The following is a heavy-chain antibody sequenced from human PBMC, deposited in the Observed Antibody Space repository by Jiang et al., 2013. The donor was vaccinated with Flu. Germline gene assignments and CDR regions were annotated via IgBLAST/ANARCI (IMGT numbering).Heavy chain of an antibody. D-gene: IGHD6-19*01. J-gene: IGHJ4*02. CDR1: GDSISSSSYY. Sequence: GPGLVKPSETLSLTCTVSGDSISSSSYYWGWIRQPPGKGLEWIGSIYYSGSTYYNPSLKSRVTISVDTSKNQFSLNLSSLTAADTAVYYCARQGIAVAGYGYFDSWGQGTLVTVSS. V-gene: IGHV4-39*07. CDR3: ARQGIAVAGYGYFDS. CDR2: IYYSGST.